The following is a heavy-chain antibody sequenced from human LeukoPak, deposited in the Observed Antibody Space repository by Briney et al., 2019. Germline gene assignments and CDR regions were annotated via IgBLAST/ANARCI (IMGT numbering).Heavy chain of an antibody. Sequence: GGSLRLSCVASGFTFSDYAMNWVRQAPEKGLEWVSTFKTKYHQVYYAESVRGRFTISTDNSRNTVFPQMNSLRADDTALYYCARSVPDYTRFDYWGQGALVTVSS. J-gene: IGHJ4*02. CDR1: GFTFSDYA. V-gene: IGHV3-23*05. D-gene: IGHD4-11*01. CDR2: FKTKYHQV. CDR3: ARSVPDYTRFDY.